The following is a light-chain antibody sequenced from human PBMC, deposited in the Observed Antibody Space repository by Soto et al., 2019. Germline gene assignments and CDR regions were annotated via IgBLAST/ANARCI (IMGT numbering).Light chain of an antibody. CDR2: EVS. V-gene: IGLV2-14*01. Sequence: QSALTQPASVSGSPGQSIAISCTGSSSDVGFYNYVSWYQQHPGEVPKLIIFEVSNRPSGVSNRFSGSKSGNTASLTISGLQAEHEAAYYCSSYTTRSTRVFGTGTKLTVL. CDR1: SSDVGFYNY. J-gene: IGLJ1*01. CDR3: SSYTTRSTRV.